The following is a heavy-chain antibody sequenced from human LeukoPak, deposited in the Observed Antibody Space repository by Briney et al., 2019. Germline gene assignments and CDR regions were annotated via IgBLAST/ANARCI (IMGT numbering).Heavy chain of an antibody. Sequence: GGSLRLSCAASGFTFSSYGMHWVRQAPGKGLEWVAVICSDGSNKYYADSVKSRFTISRDNSKNTLYLQMNSLRAEDTAVYYCARVDIVVVPADNSLDYWGQGTLVTVPS. CDR3: ARVDIVVVPADNSLDY. CDR1: GFTFSSYG. J-gene: IGHJ4*02. CDR2: ICSDGSNK. D-gene: IGHD2-2*01. V-gene: IGHV3-33*01.